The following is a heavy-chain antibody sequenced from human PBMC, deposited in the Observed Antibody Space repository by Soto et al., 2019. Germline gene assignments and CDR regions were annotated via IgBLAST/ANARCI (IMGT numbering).Heavy chain of an antibody. CDR3: AKGGMVTTKYFDY. CDR1: GFTFSSYG. V-gene: IGHV3-23*01. J-gene: IGHJ4*02. CDR2: ISGSGGST. D-gene: IGHD4-17*01. Sequence: EVQLLESGGGLAQPGTSLRLSCVAAGFTFSSYGMSWVRQASGKGLEWVSAISGSGGSTYHADSVKGRFTISRDNSKNTLYLQMSSLRAEDTAVYYCAKGGMVTTKYFDYWGLGTLVTVSS.